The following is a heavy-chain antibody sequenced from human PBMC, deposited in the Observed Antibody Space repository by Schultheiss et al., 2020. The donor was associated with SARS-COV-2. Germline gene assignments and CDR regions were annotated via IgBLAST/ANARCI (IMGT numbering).Heavy chain of an antibody. Sequence: SCKASGGTFSSYAMHWVRQAPGKGLEWVAVISYDGSNKYYADSVKGRFTISRDNSKNTLYLQMNSLRAEDTAVYYCARELNTVTTEGYYYGMDVWGQGTTVTVSS. CDR2: ISYDGSNK. V-gene: IGHV3-30-3*01. J-gene: IGHJ6*02. D-gene: IGHD4-17*01. CDR3: ARELNTVTTEGYYYGMDV. CDR1: GGTFSSYA.